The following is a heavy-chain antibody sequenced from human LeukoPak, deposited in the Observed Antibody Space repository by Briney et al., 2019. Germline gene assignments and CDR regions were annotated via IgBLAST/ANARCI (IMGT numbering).Heavy chain of an antibody. Sequence: GGSLRLSCAASGFTVSSNYMSWVRQAPGKGLEWVSIIYSGDSTFYADSVKGRFTISRDNSNNTLYLQMNSLRAEDTAVYYCARDRSSGWSFDYWGQGTLVTVSS. CDR2: IYSGDST. CDR1: GFTVSSNY. D-gene: IGHD6-19*01. V-gene: IGHV3-66*01. CDR3: ARDRSSGWSFDY. J-gene: IGHJ4*02.